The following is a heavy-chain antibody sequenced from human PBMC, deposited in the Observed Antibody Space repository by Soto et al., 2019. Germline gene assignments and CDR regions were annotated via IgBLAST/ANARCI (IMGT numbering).Heavy chain of an antibody. CDR3: ATVGTYYSGSGSMPYYYYYIDV. D-gene: IGHD3-10*01. V-gene: IGHV4-59*01. CDR1: GGSISSYY. CDR2: IYYSGST. J-gene: IGHJ6*03. Sequence: QVQLQESGPGLVKPSETLSLTCTVSGGSISSYYWSWIRQPPGKGLEWIGYIYYSGSTNYNPSLKTHVTIALKTSKNEFTMKLSCVTAADTAVYSGATVGTYYSGSGSMPYYYYYIDVWGKGTTVTVSS.